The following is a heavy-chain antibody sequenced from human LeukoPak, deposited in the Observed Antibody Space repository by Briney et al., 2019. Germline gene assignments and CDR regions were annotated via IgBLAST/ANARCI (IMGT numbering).Heavy chain of an antibody. CDR2: INWNGGST. J-gene: IGHJ4*02. D-gene: IGHD3-22*01. CDR1: GFTFDDYG. CDR3: ARADSTGYFLGHFDY. V-gene: IGHV3-20*04. Sequence: PGGSLRLSCAASGFTFDDYGMSWVRQAPGKGLEWVSGINWNGGSTGYADSVKGRFTISSDNAKNSLYLQLNSLRAEDTALYYCARADSTGYFLGHFDYWGRGTLVTVSS.